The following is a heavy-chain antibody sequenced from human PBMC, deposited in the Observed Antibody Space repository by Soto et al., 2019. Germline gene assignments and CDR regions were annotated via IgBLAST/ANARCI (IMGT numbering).Heavy chain of an antibody. D-gene: IGHD3-16*01. J-gene: IGHJ4*02. CDR3: AKEMGYCFDY. CDR1: GFTFSTYA. V-gene: IGHV3-23*01. Sequence: EVQLLESGGGLVQPGGSLRLSCAASGFTFSTYAMSWVRQAPGKGLEWVSGISGSDGSTYYADSVKGRFTISRDNSKSTRYLLMNSLRAEDTALDYCAKEMGYCFDYWGQGTLVTVSS. CDR2: ISGSDGST.